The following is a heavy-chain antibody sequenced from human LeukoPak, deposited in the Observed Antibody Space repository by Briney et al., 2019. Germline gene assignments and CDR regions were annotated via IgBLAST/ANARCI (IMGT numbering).Heavy chain of an antibody. D-gene: IGHD5-18*01. CDR1: GYTFTSYG. CDR3: ARRKYSYGQGYAFDI. Sequence: ASVKVSCKASGYTFTSYGISWVRQAPGQGLEWMGWISAYNGNTNYAQKLQGRVTMTTDTSTSTAYMELRSLRSDDTAVYYCARRKYSYGQGYAFDIWGQGTMVTVSS. CDR2: ISAYNGNT. V-gene: IGHV1-18*01. J-gene: IGHJ3*02.